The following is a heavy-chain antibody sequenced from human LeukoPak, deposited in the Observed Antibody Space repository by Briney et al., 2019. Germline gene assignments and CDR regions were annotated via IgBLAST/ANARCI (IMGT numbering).Heavy chain of an antibody. CDR2: IYPGDSDT. Sequence: GESLKISCKGSGYSFTSYWIGWVRQMPGKGLEWMGIIYPGDSDTRYSPSFQGQVTISADKSISTAYLQWSSLKASDTAMYYCARYPPNKHCGGDCYSNLNHDWYFDLWGRGTLVTVSS. CDR1: GYSFTSYW. V-gene: IGHV5-51*01. D-gene: IGHD2-21*02. J-gene: IGHJ2*01. CDR3: ARYPPNKHCGGDCYSNLNHDWYFDL.